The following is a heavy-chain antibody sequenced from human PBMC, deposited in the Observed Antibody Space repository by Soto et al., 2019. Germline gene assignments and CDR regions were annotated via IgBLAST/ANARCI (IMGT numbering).Heavy chain of an antibody. V-gene: IGHV3-48*01. D-gene: IGHD4-17*01. CDR3: ARDSPHPNDYGGYDAFDI. Sequence: GGSLRLSCAASGFTFSSYSMNWVRQAPGKGLEWVSYISSSSSTIYYADSVKGRFTISRDNAKNSLYLQVNSLRAEDTAVYYCARDSPHPNDYGGYDAFDIWGQGTMVTVSS. J-gene: IGHJ3*02. CDR2: ISSSSSTI. CDR1: GFTFSSYS.